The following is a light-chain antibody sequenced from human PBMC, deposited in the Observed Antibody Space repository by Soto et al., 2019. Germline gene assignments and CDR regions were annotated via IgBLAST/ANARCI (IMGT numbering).Light chain of an antibody. CDR3: QHYTSYSEA. CDR1: QTISSW. V-gene: IGKV1-5*03. Sequence: DIQMTQSPSTLSGSVGDRVTITCRASQTISSWLAWYQQKPGKAPKLLIYKASTLKSGVPSRFSGSGSGTEFTLTISSLQPDDFATYYCQHYTSYSEAFRQGPKVDIX. J-gene: IGKJ1*01. CDR2: KAS.